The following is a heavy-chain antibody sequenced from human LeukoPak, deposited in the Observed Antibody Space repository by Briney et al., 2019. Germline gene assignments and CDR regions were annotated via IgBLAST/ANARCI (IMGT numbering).Heavy chain of an antibody. CDR1: GFTFSSYG. V-gene: IGHV3-33*01. CDR2: IWYDGSNK. Sequence: SGRSLRLSCAASGFTFSSYGMHWVRQAPGKGLEWVAVIWYDGSNKYYADSVKGRFTISRDNSKNTLYLQMNSLRAEDTAVYYCARGTKTNNYMDVWGKGTTVTVSS. D-gene: IGHD2-8*01. J-gene: IGHJ6*03. CDR3: ARGTKTNNYMDV.